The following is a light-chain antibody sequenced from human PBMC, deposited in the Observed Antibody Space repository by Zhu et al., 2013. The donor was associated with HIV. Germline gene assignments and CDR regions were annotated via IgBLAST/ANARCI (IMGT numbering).Light chain of an antibody. J-gene: IGKJ4*01. Sequence: EIVLTQSPGTLSLSPGERATLSCRASQSISNSYLAWYQQRFGQAPRLLIYGASIRASGIPDRFSGTESGTDFTLTISRLEPEDFAVYYCQQYGSSPLTFGGGTTVESK. CDR1: QSISNSY. V-gene: IGKV3-20*01. CDR3: QQYGSSPLT. CDR2: GAS.